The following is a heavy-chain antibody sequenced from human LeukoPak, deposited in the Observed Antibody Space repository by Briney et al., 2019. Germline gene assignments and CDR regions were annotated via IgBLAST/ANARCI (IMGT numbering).Heavy chain of an antibody. CDR3: ATLKPPRYYFDY. CDR1: GGSISSYY. J-gene: IGHJ4*02. D-gene: IGHD1-14*01. V-gene: IGHV4-59*12. Sequence: SETLSLTCTVSGGSISSYYWSWIRQPPGKGLEWIGYIYYSGSTNYNPSLKSRVTMSVDTSKSQFSLTLSSLTAADTAEYYCATLKPPRYYFDYWGQGIQVIVSS. CDR2: IYYSGST.